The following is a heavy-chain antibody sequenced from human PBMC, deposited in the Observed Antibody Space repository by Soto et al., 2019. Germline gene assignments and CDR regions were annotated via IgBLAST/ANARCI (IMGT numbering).Heavy chain of an antibody. J-gene: IGHJ5*02. CDR2: ISTYNGLT. D-gene: IGHD3-16*01. V-gene: IGHV1-18*04. CDR1: GYTFTNYG. Sequence: QVQLVQSAPEVKQPGASVTVSCKASGYTFTNYGLNWLRQAPGQGPQWMGRISTYNGLTNYAQKFQGRITMTTDASTNIVSMELRSLTSDDTAVYYCARDLRYGYNFGDWFDPWGQGTLVTVSS. CDR3: ARDLRYGYNFGDWFDP.